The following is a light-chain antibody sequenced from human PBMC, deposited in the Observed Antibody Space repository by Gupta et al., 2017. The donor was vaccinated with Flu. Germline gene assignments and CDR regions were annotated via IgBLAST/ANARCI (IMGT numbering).Light chain of an antibody. J-gene: IGLJ3*02. CDR1: ALSKKY. V-gene: IGLV3-10*01. CDR3: YSTYTTGDLWV. Sequence: SYELTQPPSVLVSPGQTARIPCSGDALSKKYSYWFQQKSGQAPVVVIYEDSKRPPGIPERFSGSSSGTMAILTVSGAQVEDEADYSCYSTYTTGDLWVFGGGTKLTVL. CDR2: EDS.